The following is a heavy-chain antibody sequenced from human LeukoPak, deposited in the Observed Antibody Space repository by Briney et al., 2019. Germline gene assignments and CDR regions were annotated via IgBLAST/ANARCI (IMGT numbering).Heavy chain of an antibody. Sequence: PSETLSLTCTVSGVAISSSGDYWGWIRQPPGKGLEWIGSIYYSGNTYYNPSLKSRVTISVDTSKNQFSLRLSSVTAADTAVYYCASQITVIENWFDPWGQGTLVTVSS. CDR3: ASQITVIENWFDP. D-gene: IGHD3-22*01. CDR1: GVAISSSGDY. V-gene: IGHV4-39*01. CDR2: IYYSGNT. J-gene: IGHJ5*02.